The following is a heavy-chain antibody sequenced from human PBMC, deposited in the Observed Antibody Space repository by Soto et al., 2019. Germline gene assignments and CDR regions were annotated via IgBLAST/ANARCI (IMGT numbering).Heavy chain of an antibody. Sequence: QVQLVESGGGVVQPGRSLRLSCAASGFTFSSYGMHWVRQAPGKGLEWVAVIWYDGSNKYYADSVKGRFTISRDNSKNTLYLQMNSLRAEDTAVYYCARDKDMYNWNDPGHDYWGQGTLVTVSS. D-gene: IGHD1-1*01. CDR1: GFTFSSYG. V-gene: IGHV3-33*01. CDR3: ARDKDMYNWNDPGHDY. J-gene: IGHJ4*02. CDR2: IWYDGSNK.